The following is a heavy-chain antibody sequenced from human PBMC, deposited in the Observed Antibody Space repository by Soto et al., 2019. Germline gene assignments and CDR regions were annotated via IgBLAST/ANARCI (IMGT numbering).Heavy chain of an antibody. J-gene: IGHJ4*02. V-gene: IGHV4-31*03. CDR2: IYYSGST. CDR1: GGSISSGGYY. CDR3: AREVRLEYSYGLPIDY. Sequence: SETLSLTCTVSGGSISSGGYYWSWIRQHPGKGLEWIGYIYYSGSTYYNPSLKSRVTISVDTSKNQFSLKLSSVTAADTAVYYCAREVRLEYSYGLPIDYWGQGTLVTVSS. D-gene: IGHD5-18*01.